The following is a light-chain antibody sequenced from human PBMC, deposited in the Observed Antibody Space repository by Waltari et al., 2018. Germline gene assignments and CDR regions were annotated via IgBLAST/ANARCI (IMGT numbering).Light chain of an antibody. Sequence: YDLTQPFSVSVSPGQTATITCSGDVLAEKYVRWFQQKPGQAPTLILYKDTERPSGIPARFSGSSSGSTVTLTTRGALREDEADYHCHAAADNNWFFGGGTKLTVL. CDR3: HAAADNNWF. CDR1: VLAEKY. J-gene: IGLJ2*01. CDR2: KDT. V-gene: IGLV3-27*01.